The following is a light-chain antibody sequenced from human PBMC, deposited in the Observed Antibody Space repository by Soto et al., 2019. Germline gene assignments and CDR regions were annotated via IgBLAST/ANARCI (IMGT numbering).Light chain of an antibody. J-gene: IGLJ1*01. V-gene: IGLV2-23*01. CDR2: EGS. Sequence: QSALTQPASVSGSPGQSITISCTGTSSDVGSYNLVSWYQQHPGKAPKLMIYEGSKRPSGVSNRFSGSKSGNTASLTISGLQAEDEADYYSCSYAGSSTYYVFGTGTKVTVL. CDR3: CSYAGSSTYYV. CDR1: SSDVGSYNL.